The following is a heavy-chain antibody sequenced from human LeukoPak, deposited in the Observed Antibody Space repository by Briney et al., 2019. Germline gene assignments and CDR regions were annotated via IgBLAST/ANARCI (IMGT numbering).Heavy chain of an antibody. CDR1: GYTFTSYG. Sequence: ASVKVSCKASGYTFTSYGLSWVRQAPGQGLEWMGWISAYNGNTNYAQKLQGRVTMTTDTSTSTAYMELRSLRSDDTAVYYCARVAIVLMASENDYWGQGTLVTVSS. V-gene: IGHV1-18*01. CDR3: ARVAIVLMASENDY. CDR2: ISAYNGNT. J-gene: IGHJ4*02. D-gene: IGHD2-8*01.